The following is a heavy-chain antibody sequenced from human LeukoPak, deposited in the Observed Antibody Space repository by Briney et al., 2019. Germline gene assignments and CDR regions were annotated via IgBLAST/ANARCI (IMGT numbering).Heavy chain of an antibody. CDR1: GFTFSSYA. J-gene: IGHJ4*02. CDR3: GRDLGGRSGY. D-gene: IGHD1-26*01. V-gene: IGHV3-23*01. CDR2: ISGSGGST. Sequence: GGSLRLSCAASGFTFSSYAMSWVRKAPGKGLEWVSGISGSGGSTYYADSVKGRFTISRDNSKNTLYLQMNSLRAEDTAVYFCGRDLGGRSGYWGQGTLVTVSS.